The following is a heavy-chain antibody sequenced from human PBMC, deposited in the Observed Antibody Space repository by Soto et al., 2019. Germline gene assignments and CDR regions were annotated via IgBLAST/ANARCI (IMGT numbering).Heavy chain of an antibody. J-gene: IGHJ4*02. CDR3: ARDDYYDSSGYTRFDY. CDR1: GYTFTSYA. Sequence: QVQLVQSGAEVKKPGASVKVSCKASGYTFTSYAMHWVRQAPGQSLEWMGWINAGNGNTKNSQKFQGRVTITRDTSASTAYMELSSLRSEDTAVYYWARDDYYDSSGYTRFDYWGQGTLVTVSS. CDR2: INAGNGNT. D-gene: IGHD3-22*01. V-gene: IGHV1-3*01.